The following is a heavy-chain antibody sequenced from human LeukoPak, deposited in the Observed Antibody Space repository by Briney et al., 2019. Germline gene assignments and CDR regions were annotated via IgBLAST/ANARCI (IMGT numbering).Heavy chain of an antibody. CDR1: GFTVSANH. J-gene: IGHJ4*02. CDR2: IYSGGSI. D-gene: IGHD1-1*01. V-gene: IGHV3-53*01. CDR3: ARDWNGGFDY. Sequence: GGSLRLSCAASGFTVSANHMSWVRQAPGRGLDWVSTIYSGGSIYYADSVKGRFTISRDNSKNTLYLQMNSLRAEDTAVYYCARDWNGGFDYWGQGTLVTVSS.